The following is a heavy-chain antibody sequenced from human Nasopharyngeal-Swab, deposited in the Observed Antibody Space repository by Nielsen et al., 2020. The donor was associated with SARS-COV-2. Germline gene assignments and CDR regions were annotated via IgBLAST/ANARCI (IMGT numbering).Heavy chain of an antibody. CDR2: IYDSGST. V-gene: IGHV4-61*01. CDR3: ARGYNWTRGFVSRGFDY. J-gene: IGHJ4*02. Sequence: SETLSLTCTVSGGSVSSGSYYWSWLRQPPGKGLEWIGYIYDSGSTNYNPSLKSRVTISVDTSKNQFSLKLSSVTAADTAVYYCARGYNWTRGFVSRGFDYWGQGTLVTVSS. D-gene: IGHD1-20*01. CDR1: GGSVSSGSYY.